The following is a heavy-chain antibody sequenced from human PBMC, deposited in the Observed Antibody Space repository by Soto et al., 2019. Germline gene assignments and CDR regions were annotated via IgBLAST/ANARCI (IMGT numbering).Heavy chain of an antibody. D-gene: IGHD1-26*01. Sequence: EVQLVESGGGLVQPGGSLRLSCAASGFTFSSYWMHWVRQVPGKGLVWVSHIDSDGNSTTYADSVKGRFTISRDNAKNTVYLQMNSLRADDTAVYYCVRDDVGVGIDYSGLGTLVTVSS. CDR2: IDSDGNST. J-gene: IGHJ4*02. CDR3: VRDDVGVGIDY. CDR1: GFTFSSYW. V-gene: IGHV3-74*03.